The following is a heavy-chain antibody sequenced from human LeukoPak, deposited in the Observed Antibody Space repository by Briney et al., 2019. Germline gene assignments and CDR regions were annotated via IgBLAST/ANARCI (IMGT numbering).Heavy chain of an antibody. CDR3: ARAFIVGATSKVPGAYYFDY. CDR2: INPSGGST. Sequence: GASMKVSCKASGYTFTSYYMHWVRQAPGQGLEWMGIINPSGGSTSYAQKFQGRVTMTRDTSTSTVYMELSSLRSEDTAVYYCARAFIVGATSKVPGAYYFDYWGQGTLVTVSS. J-gene: IGHJ4*02. V-gene: IGHV1-46*01. D-gene: IGHD1-26*01. CDR1: GYTFTSYY.